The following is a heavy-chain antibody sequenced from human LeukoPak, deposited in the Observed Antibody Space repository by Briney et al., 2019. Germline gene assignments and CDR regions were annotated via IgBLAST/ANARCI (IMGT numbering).Heavy chain of an antibody. Sequence: GGSLRLSCAASGFTFSSYWMHWVRQAPGKGLVWVSHISTDGSTTSHADSVKGRFTISRDNAKNTLYLQMNSLGAEDTAVYYCAKIDLFSGSDWWGQGTLVTVSS. J-gene: IGHJ4*02. CDR3: AKIDLFSGSDW. CDR2: ISTDGSTT. V-gene: IGHV3-74*01. D-gene: IGHD1-26*01. CDR1: GFTFSSYW.